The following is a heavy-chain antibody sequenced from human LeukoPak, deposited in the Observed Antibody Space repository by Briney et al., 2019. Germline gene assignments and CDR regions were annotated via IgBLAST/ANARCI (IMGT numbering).Heavy chain of an antibody. CDR1: GGTFSSYA. CDR2: IIPIFGTA. Sequence: SVKVSCKASGGTFSSYAISWVRQAPGQGLEWMGGIIPIFGTANYAQKFQGRVTITADESTSTAYMELSSLRSEDTAVYYCARTIVVVTAWFDPWGQGTLVTVSS. J-gene: IGHJ5*02. D-gene: IGHD2-21*02. V-gene: IGHV1-69*13. CDR3: ARTIVVVTAWFDP.